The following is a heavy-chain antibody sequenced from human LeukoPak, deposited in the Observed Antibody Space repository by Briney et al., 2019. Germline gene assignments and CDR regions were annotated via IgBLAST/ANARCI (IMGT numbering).Heavy chain of an antibody. CDR1: GGSISSYY. CDR2: IYTSGST. D-gene: IGHD3-22*01. CDR3: VRGGDYYDSSGHYPENFQH. V-gene: IGHV4-4*07. Sequence: PSETLSLTCTVSGGSISSYYWSWIRQPAGKGVEWIGRIYTSGSTNYNPSLKSRVTMSVDTSKNQFSLKLSSVTAADTAVYYCVRGGDYYDSSGHYPENFQHWGQGTLVTVSS. J-gene: IGHJ1*01.